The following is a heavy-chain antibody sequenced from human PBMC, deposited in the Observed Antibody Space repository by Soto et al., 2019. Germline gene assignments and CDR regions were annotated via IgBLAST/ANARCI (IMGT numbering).Heavy chain of an antibody. CDR3: AREREGLRYYYYYGMDV. V-gene: IGHV1-18*01. CDR2: ISAYNGNT. CDR1: GYTFTSYG. J-gene: IGHJ6*02. Sequence: GASVKVSCKASGYTFTSYGISWVRQAPGQGLEWMGWISAYNGNTNYAQKLQGRVTMTTDTSTSTAYMELRSLRSDDTAVYYCAREREGLRYYYYYGMDVWGQGTTVTVSS. D-gene: IGHD5-12*01.